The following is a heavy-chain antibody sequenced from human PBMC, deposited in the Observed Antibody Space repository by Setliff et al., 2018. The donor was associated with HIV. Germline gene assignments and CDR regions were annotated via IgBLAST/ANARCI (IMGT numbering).Heavy chain of an antibody. Sequence: SETLSLTCTVSGGSTSNEYWSWIRQPPGKGLGWIGEINQSGGINYNPSLKSRVTISIDTFKNQLSMKLYSVTAADSAVYYFATASGYDLFMGAFDIWGQGTMVTVSS. CDR2: INQSGGI. V-gene: IGHV4-34*01. D-gene: IGHD5-12*01. J-gene: IGHJ3*02. CDR3: ATASGYDLFMGAFDI. CDR1: GGSTSNEY.